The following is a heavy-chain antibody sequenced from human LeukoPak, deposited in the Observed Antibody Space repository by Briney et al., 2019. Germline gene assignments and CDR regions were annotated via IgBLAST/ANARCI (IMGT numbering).Heavy chain of an antibody. D-gene: IGHD3-10*01. CDR2: MNPNSGNT. CDR1: GYTFTSYD. V-gene: IGHV1-8*01. CDR3: ATDLKYYYGSGSYGPFDY. Sequence: ASVKVSCKASGYTFTSYDINWVRQATGQGLEWMGWMNPNSGNTGYAQKFQGRVTMTRNTSISTAYMELSSLRSEDTAVYYCATDLKYYYGSGSYGPFDYWGQGTLVTVSS. J-gene: IGHJ4*02.